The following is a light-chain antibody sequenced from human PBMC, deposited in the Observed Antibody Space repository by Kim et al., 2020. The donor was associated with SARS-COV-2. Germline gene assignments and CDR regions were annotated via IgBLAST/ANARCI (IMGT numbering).Light chain of an antibody. CDR1: QSVNGRF. V-gene: IGKV3-20*01. Sequence: SPGEGATLSCRSSQSVNGRFLAWYQQKPGQAPRLLIYGASTRATCIPDRFSGSGSGTDFTLTISRLEPEDFAMYYCQQYDSSVWTFGQGTKVDIK. J-gene: IGKJ1*01. CDR2: GAS. CDR3: QQYDSSVWT.